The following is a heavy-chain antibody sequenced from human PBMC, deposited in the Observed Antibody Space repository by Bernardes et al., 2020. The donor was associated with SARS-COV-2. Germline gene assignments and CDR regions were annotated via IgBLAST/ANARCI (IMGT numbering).Heavy chain of an antibody. Sequence: ASVKVSCKVSGYILSELTIHWVRQAPGKGLEWMGGFGPEDGETIYAQKLQGRVTMTEDADTNTAFMDLSSLRSEDTAVYYCAAGVRYDSSDVRLWGQGTLITVSS. J-gene: IGHJ1*01. V-gene: IGHV1-24*01. D-gene: IGHD3-22*01. CDR3: AAGVRYDSSDVRL. CDR1: GYILSELT. CDR2: FGPEDGET.